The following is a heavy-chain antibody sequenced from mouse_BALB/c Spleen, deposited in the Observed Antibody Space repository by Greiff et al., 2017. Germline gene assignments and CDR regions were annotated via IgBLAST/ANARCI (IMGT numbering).Heavy chain of an antibody. CDR1: GFTFSSYT. Sequence: EVNVVESGGGLVKPGGSLKLSCAASGFTFSSYTMSWVRQTPEKRLEWVATISSGGSYTYYPDSVKGRFTISRDNAKNTLYLQMSSLKSEDTAMYYCTRDGGFAYWGQGTLVTVSA. J-gene: IGHJ3*01. CDR3: TRDGGFAY. CDR2: ISSGGSYT. V-gene: IGHV5-6-4*01.